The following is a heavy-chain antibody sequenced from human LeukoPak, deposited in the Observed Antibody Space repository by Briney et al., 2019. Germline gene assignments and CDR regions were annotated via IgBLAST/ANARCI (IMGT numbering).Heavy chain of an antibody. J-gene: IGHJ4*02. Sequence: PGGSLRLSCAASGFTFSSYAMSWVRQTPGKGLEWVSAISGSGGSTYYPDSVKGRFTISRDNSKNTLYLQMNSLRAEDTAVYYCAKDGIAAAGPGIDYWGQGTLVTVSS. CDR3: AKDGIAAAGPGIDY. V-gene: IGHV3-23*01. CDR1: GFTFSSYA. CDR2: ISGSGGST. D-gene: IGHD6-13*01.